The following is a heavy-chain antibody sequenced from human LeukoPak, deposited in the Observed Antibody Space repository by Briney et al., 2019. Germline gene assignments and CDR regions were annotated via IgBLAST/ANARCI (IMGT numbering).Heavy chain of an antibody. Sequence: QAGGSLRLSCAASGFTFSSYWMPWVRQAPGKGLVWVSRINSDGSSTSYADSVKGRFTISRDNAKNTLYLQMNSLRTEDTAVYYCARAETRRATGGFDPWGQGTLVTVSS. CDR1: GFTFSSYW. V-gene: IGHV3-74*01. CDR2: INSDGSST. D-gene: IGHD1-1*01. J-gene: IGHJ5*02. CDR3: ARAETRRATGGFDP.